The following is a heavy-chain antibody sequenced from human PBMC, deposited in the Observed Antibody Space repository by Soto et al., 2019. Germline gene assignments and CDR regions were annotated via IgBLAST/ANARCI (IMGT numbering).Heavy chain of an antibody. CDR3: ARDSSSSWYYDYGMYV. D-gene: IGHD6-13*01. Sequence: QVQLVQSGAEVKKPGSSVKVSCKASGGTFSSYTISWVRQAPGQGLEWMGRIIPILGIADYAQKFQGRVTITXXKXTXXDYMEVSSMRSEDTAVYYCARDSSSSWYYDYGMYVWGQGTTVTVSS. CDR2: IIPILGIA. CDR1: GGTFSSYT. V-gene: IGHV1-69*08. J-gene: IGHJ6*02.